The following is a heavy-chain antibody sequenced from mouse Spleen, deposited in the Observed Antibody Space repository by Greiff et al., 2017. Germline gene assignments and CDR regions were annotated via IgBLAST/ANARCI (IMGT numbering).Heavy chain of an antibody. Sequence: EVHLVESGGGLVKPGGSLKLSCAASGFTFSDYGMHWVRQAPEKGLEWVAYISSGSSTIYYADTVKGRFTISRDNAKNTLFLQMTSLRSEDTAMYYCARRGSTMITTGGYYYAMDYWGQGTSVTGSS. CDR1: GFTFSDYG. CDR3: ARRGSTMITTGGYYYAMDY. V-gene: IGHV5-17*01. CDR2: ISSGSSTI. D-gene: IGHD2-4*01. J-gene: IGHJ4*01.